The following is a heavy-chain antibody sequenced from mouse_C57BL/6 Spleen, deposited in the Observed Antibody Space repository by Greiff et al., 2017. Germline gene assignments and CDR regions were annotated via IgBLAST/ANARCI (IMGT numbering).Heavy chain of an antibody. CDR1: GFTFSDYG. CDR2: ISRGSSTI. Sequence: EVNLVESGGGLVKPGGSLKLSCAASGFTFSDYGMHWVRQAPEKGLEWVAYISRGSSTIYYADTVKGRFTISRDNAKNTLFLQMTSLRAEDTAMYYCASETAQATFAYWGQGTLVTVAA. V-gene: IGHV5-17*01. CDR3: ASETAQATFAY. J-gene: IGHJ3*01. D-gene: IGHD3-2*02.